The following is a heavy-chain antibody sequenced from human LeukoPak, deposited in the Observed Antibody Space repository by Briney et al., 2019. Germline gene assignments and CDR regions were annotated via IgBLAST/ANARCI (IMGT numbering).Heavy chain of an antibody. CDR1: GFTFSDYW. CDR3: ATRKIDAFDM. V-gene: IGHV3-74*01. J-gene: IGHJ3*02. CDR2: INTYGSST. Sequence: GGSLRLSCAASGFTFSDYWMHWVRHAPGKGLIWVSHINTYGSSTDYVDSVKGRFTISRDNAKNTLYLQMNSLKAEDTAVYYCATRKIDAFDMWGQGTMVTVSS.